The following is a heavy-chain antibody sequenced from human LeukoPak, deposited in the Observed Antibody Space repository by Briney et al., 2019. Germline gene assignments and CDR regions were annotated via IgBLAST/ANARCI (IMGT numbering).Heavy chain of an antibody. V-gene: IGHV1-2*04. J-gene: IGHJ6*02. CDR3: ARGPDTAMVTRAFYYYYYGMDV. D-gene: IGHD5-18*01. CDR1: GYTFTSYY. Sequence: ASVKVSCKASGYTFTSYYMHWVRQAPGQGLEWMGWINPNSGGTNYAQKFQGWVTMTRDTSISTAYMELSRLRSDDTAVYYCARGPDTAMVTRAFYYYYYGMDVWGQGTTVTVSS. CDR2: INPNSGGT.